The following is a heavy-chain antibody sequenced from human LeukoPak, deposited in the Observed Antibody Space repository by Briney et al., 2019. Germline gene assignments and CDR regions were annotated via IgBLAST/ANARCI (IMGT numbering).Heavy chain of an antibody. CDR2: ISSSSSTI. V-gene: IGHV3-48*04. D-gene: IGHD6-19*01. Sequence: GGSLRLSCAASGFTFSSYSMNWVRQAPGKGLEWVSYISSSSSTIYYADSVKGRFTISRDNAKNSLYLQMNSLRAEDTAVYYCARGGVAGSNWFDPWGQGTLVTVSS. CDR3: ARGGVAGSNWFDP. CDR1: GFTFSSYS. J-gene: IGHJ5*02.